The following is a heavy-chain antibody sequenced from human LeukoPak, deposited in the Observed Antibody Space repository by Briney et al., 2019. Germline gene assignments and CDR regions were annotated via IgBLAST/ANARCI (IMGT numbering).Heavy chain of an antibody. Sequence: ASVKVSCKASGYAFTGYYIHWVRQAPGQGLEWMGWIHPNSGGTNYAQKFQGRVTMTRDTSISTAYMELSRLRSDDTAGYYCARELGELLSLWGPSRYYMDVWGKGTTVTVSS. V-gene: IGHV1-2*02. J-gene: IGHJ6*03. CDR3: ARELGELLSLWGPSRYYMDV. D-gene: IGHD3-10*01. CDR1: GYAFTGYY. CDR2: IHPNSGGT.